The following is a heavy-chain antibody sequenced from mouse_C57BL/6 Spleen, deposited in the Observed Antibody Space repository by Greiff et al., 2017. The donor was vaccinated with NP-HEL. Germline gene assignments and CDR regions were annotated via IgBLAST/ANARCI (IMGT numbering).Heavy chain of an antibody. V-gene: IGHV2-6-1*01. D-gene: IGHD3-2*02. CDR2: IWSDGST. CDR1: GFSLTSYG. Sequence: VQRVESGPGLVAPSQSLSITCTVSGFSLTSYGVHWVRQPPGKGLEWLVVIWSDGSTTYNSALKSRLSISKDNSKSQVFLKMNSLQTDDTAMYYCARHGDSSGYVMDYWGQGTSVTVSS. CDR3: ARHGDSSGYVMDY. J-gene: IGHJ4*01.